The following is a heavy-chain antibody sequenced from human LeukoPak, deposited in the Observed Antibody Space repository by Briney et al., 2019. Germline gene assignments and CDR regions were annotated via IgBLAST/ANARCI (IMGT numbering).Heavy chain of an antibody. CDR1: GGSISSSSYY. D-gene: IGHD3-3*01. V-gene: IGHV4-39*07. CDR2: IYYSGST. CDR3: ARQYDCWSSYQLWLDAFDL. J-gene: IGHJ3*01. Sequence: PSETLSLTCTVSGGSISSSSYYWGWIRQPPGKGLEWIGSIYYSGSTYYNPSLKSRVTISVDTSKNQFSLKLGSVTAADTAVYYCARQYDCWSSYQLWLDAFDLWGQGTMVTVSS.